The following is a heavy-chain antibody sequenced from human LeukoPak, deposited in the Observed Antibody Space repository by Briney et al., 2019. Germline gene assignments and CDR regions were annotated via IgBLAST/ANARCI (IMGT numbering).Heavy chain of an antibody. CDR1: GFTFSSYG. CDR3: AKLSTIAVAAKDYFDS. D-gene: IGHD6-19*01. V-gene: IGHV3-23*01. CDR2: ISGSGGIT. J-gene: IGHJ4*02. Sequence: GASLRLSCAASGFTFSSYGMSWVRQAPGKGLEWVSAISGSGGITYYADSVKGRFTISRDNSKNTLYLQLSSLRAEDTAVYYCAKLSTIAVAAKDYFDSWGQGTLVTVSS.